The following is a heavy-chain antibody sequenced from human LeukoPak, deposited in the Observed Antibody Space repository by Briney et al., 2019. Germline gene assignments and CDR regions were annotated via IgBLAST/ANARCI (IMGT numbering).Heavy chain of an antibody. CDR1: GLIFKDAW. D-gene: IGHD5-24*01. CDR3: VRGQDGIDNWFDP. Sequence: GGSLRLSCAASGLIFKDAWMTWVRQAPGKGLEWISYIRGNSETIHYADSVKGRFTISRDNAKNSLSLQMTSLRAEDTAVYYCVRGQDGIDNWFDPWGQGTLVTVAS. V-gene: IGHV3-48*01. CDR2: IRGNSETI. J-gene: IGHJ5*02.